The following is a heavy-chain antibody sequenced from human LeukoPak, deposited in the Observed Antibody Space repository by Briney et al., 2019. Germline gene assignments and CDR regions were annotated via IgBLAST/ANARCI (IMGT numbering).Heavy chain of an antibody. J-gene: IGHJ3*02. Sequence: GGSLRLSCAASGFTFSDYYMSWIRQAPGKGLEWVSYISSSGSTIYYADSVKGRFTISRDNSKNTLYLQMNSLRAEDTAVYYCAGSYPDAFDIWGQGTMVTVSS. CDR1: GFTFSDYY. CDR3: AGSYPDAFDI. V-gene: IGHV3-11*01. D-gene: IGHD1-26*01. CDR2: ISSSGSTI.